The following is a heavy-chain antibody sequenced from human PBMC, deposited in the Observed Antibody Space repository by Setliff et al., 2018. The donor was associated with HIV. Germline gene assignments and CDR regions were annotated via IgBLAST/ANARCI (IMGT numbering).Heavy chain of an antibody. J-gene: IGHJ4*03. CDR1: GFTFNDYA. CDR2: IWYDGGTK. V-gene: IGHV3-33*01. CDR3: ARGQFRLRPDSLDL. Sequence: SLRLSCAASGFTFNDYAMHWVRQAPGKGLEWLAVIWYDGGTKYYADSLQGRFTISRDDSKNSVYLQMNTLGAEDTAVYYCARGQFRLRPDSLDLWGQGTLVTVSS. D-gene: IGHD2-21*01.